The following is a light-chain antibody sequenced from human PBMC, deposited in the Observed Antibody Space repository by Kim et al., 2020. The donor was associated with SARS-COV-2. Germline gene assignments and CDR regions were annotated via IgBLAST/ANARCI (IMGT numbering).Light chain of an antibody. Sequence: GQRVTISCSGSSCNIGSNYVYWYQQLPGTAPKLLIYRNNRRPSGVPDRFSGSKSGTSASLAISGLRSEDEADYYCAAWDDSLSVGVFGGGTQLTVL. V-gene: IGLV1-47*01. CDR1: SCNIGSNY. CDR3: AAWDDSLSVGV. J-gene: IGLJ3*02. CDR2: RNN.